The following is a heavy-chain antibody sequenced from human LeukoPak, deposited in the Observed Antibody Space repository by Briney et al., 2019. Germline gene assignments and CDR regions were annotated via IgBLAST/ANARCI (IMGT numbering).Heavy chain of an antibody. Sequence: GGSLRLSCAASGFTFSSHSMNWVRQAPGKGLEWVSSISSSSSHIYYADSVRGRFTISRDNAKNSLYLQMNSLRAEDTAVYYCARESDSSGWYSPNWFDPWGQGTLVTVSS. CDR3: ARESDSSGWYSPNWFDP. J-gene: IGHJ5*02. CDR2: ISSSSSHI. CDR1: GFTFSSHS. V-gene: IGHV3-21*01. D-gene: IGHD6-19*01.